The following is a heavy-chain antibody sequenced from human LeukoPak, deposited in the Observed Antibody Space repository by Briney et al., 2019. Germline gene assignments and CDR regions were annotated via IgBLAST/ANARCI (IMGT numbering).Heavy chain of an antibody. CDR3: ARDRATYGSGSYWNWFDP. CDR2: IYYSGST. J-gene: IGHJ5*02. CDR1: GGSISSGGYY. V-gene: IGHV4-31*03. D-gene: IGHD3-10*01. Sequence: SETLSLTCTVSGGSISSGGYYWSWIRQHPGKGLEWIGYIYYSGSTYYNPSLKSRVTISVDTSKNQFSLKLSSVTAADTAVYYCARDRATYGSGSYWNWFDPWGQGTLDTVSS.